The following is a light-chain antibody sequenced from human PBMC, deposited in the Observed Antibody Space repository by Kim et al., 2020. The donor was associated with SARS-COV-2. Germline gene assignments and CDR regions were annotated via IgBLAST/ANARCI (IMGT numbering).Light chain of an antibody. Sequence: ALGQTVRITCKGDSLRRFYATWYRQNPGQAPIFVISTMDNRPSGVPDRFSGSSSGNTASLTITGAQAEDEADYYCLSRDSSGARLLFGGGTQLTVL. V-gene: IGLV3-19*01. J-gene: IGLJ2*01. CDR1: SLRRFY. CDR3: LSRDSSGARLL. CDR2: TMD.